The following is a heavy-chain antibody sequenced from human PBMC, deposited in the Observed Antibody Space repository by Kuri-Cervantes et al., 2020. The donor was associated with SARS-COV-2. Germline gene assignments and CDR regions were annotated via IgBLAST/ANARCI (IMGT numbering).Heavy chain of an antibody. J-gene: IGHJ3*02. CDR1: GYTFTSYD. D-gene: IGHD3-16*01. Sequence: ASVKVSCKASGYTFTSYDINWVRQATGQGLEWMGWMNPSSGSTGYAQKFQGRVTITRNTSISTAYMELSSLRSEDTAVYYCARWRGGTDAFDIWGQGTMVTVSS. V-gene: IGHV1-8*03. CDR2: MNPSSGST. CDR3: ARWRGGTDAFDI.